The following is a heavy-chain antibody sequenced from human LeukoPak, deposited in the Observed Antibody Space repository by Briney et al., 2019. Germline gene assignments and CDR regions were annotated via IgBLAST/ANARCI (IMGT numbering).Heavy chain of an antibody. CDR3: AKSTYYYDTFVNAFDL. D-gene: IGHD3-22*01. CDR2: IYFSGST. V-gene: IGHV4-39*07. CDR1: GDITHY. J-gene: IGHJ3*01. Sequence: PSETLSPTCIVSGDITHYWGWIRQPPGKGLECIGSIYFSGSTYYNASLRSRVTTSVDTSKNQFSLKLSSVTAADTAVYYCAKSTYYYDTFVNAFDLWGQGTVVIVSS.